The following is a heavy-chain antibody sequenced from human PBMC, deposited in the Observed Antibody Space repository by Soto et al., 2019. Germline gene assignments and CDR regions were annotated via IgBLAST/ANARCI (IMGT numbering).Heavy chain of an antibody. V-gene: IGHV1-18*01. CDR2: ISTNTGNT. Sequence: ASVKVSCKASGYTFNNYGITWVRQAPGQGLEWMGWISTNTGNTNYAQKIQDRVTMTTDTSTNTAYMELRSLRSEDTAMYYCTVLQLEGNPPADYWGQRTMVTVSS. J-gene: IGHJ4*02. CDR3: TVLQLEGNPPADY. D-gene: IGHD3-3*01. CDR1: GYTFNNYG.